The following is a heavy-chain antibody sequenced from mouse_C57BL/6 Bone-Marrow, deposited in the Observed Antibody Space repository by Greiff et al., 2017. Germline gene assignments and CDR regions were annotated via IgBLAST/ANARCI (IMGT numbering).Heavy chain of an antibody. D-gene: IGHD1-1*01. Sequence: DVMLVESGGGLVKPGGSLKLPCAASGFTFSSYALSWVRQTPEKRLEWVATISDGGSYTYYPDNVKGRFTISRDNAKNNLYLQMSHLKSEDTAMYYCARSSYYYGSLFAYWGQGTLVTVSA. J-gene: IGHJ3*01. CDR1: GFTFSSYA. CDR2: ISDGGSYT. V-gene: IGHV5-4*03. CDR3: ARSSYYYGSLFAY.